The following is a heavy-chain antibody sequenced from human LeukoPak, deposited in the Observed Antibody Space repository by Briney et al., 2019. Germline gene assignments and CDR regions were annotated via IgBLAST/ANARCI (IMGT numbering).Heavy chain of an antibody. V-gene: IGHV4-39*07. J-gene: IGHJ4*02. CDR2: INHSGST. D-gene: IGHD1-26*01. CDR3: ARGLGEWELQNY. Sequence: SETLSLTCTVSGGSISSSSYYWGWIRQPPGKGLEWIGEINHSGSTNYNPSLKSRVTISVDTSKNQFSLKLSSVTAADTAVYYCARGLGEWELQNYWGQGTLVTVSS. CDR1: GGSISSSSYY.